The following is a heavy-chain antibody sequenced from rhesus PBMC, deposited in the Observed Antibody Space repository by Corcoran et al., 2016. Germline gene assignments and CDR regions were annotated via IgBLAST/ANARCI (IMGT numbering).Heavy chain of an antibody. CDR3: VGGAREGTTAATFLDE. D-gene: IGHD3-3*01. Sequence: QVQLQESGPGLVKPSETLSLSCTVSSYSINNDYWTWIRQPPGKDREGIGYIDGSRGNTNYNAARKRRVGISADTSKNLFSLTRTSVTAADTAVYCCVGGAREGTTAATFLDEWGQGVLVTVSS. J-gene: IGHJ4*01. CDR2: IDGSRGNT. CDR1: SYSINNDY. V-gene: IGHV4-165*01.